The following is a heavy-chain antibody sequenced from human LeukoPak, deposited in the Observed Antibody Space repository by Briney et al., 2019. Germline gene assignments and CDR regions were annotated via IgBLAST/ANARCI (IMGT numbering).Heavy chain of an antibody. D-gene: IGHD1-26*01. J-gene: IGHJ3*02. Sequence: APVKVSCKVSGYTLTELSMHWVRQAPGKGLEWMGGFDPEDGETIYAQKFQGRVTMTEDTSRDTAYMELSRLRSEDTAVYYCVTGSGSYPDAFDIWGQGTMVTVSS. V-gene: IGHV1-24*01. CDR2: FDPEDGET. CDR3: VTGSGSYPDAFDI. CDR1: GYTLTELS.